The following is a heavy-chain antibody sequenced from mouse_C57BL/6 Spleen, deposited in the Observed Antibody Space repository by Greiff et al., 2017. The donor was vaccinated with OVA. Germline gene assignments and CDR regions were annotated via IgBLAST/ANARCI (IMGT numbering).Heavy chain of an antibody. CDR1: GYTFTDYY. V-gene: IGHV1-84*01. D-gene: IGHD1-1*01. Sequence: QVQLKESGPELVKPGASVKISCKASGYTFTDYYINWVKQRPGQGLEWIGWIYPGSGNTKYNEKFKGKATLTVDTSSSTAYMQLSSLTSEDSAVYFCAREGNYYGSSLRYFDVWGTGTTVTVSS. J-gene: IGHJ1*03. CDR2: IYPGSGNT. CDR3: AREGNYYGSSLRYFDV.